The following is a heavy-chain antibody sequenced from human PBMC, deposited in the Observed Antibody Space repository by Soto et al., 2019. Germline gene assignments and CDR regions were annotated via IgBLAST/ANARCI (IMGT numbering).Heavy chain of an antibody. J-gene: IGHJ4*02. Sequence: SETLSLTCTVSGGSISSSNYYWGWIRQPPGKGLDWIGNIFYSGTPYYNPSLKSRITISIDTSKNRFSLRLNSVTAADSGVYFCARFVVPATRHPDFDYWGPGTLVTVSS. CDR1: GGSISSSNYY. V-gene: IGHV4-39*01. CDR3: ARFVVPATRHPDFDY. D-gene: IGHD2-15*01. CDR2: IFYSGTP.